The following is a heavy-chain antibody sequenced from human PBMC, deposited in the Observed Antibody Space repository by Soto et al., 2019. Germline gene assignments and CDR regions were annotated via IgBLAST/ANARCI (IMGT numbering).Heavy chain of an antibody. D-gene: IGHD4-4*01. V-gene: IGHV3-30-3*01. J-gene: IGHJ6*02. Sequence: QVQLVESGGGVVQPGRSLRLSCAASGFTFSSYAMHWVRQAPGKGLEWVAVISYDGSNKYYADSVKGRFTISRDNSKNTLYLQMNSLRAEDTALYYCARDYSNYVFYYYYGMDVWGQGTTVTVSS. CDR1: GFTFSSYA. CDR3: ARDYSNYVFYYYYGMDV. CDR2: ISYDGSNK.